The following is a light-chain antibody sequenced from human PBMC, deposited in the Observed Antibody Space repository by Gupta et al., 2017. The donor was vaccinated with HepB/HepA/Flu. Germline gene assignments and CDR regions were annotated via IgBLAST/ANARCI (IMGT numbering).Light chain of an antibody. V-gene: IGKV1-39*01. J-gene: IGKJ2*04. Sequence: DIQMTQSPSSLSASVGDRVTITCRASQSIAGYLNWYQQKPGKAPKLLIYAASSLQSGVPSRFSGSGSGTDFTLTISSLQPEDFATYYCRHSYTTPCSFGQGTKLEI. CDR2: AAS. CDR3: RHSYTTPCS. CDR1: QSIAGY.